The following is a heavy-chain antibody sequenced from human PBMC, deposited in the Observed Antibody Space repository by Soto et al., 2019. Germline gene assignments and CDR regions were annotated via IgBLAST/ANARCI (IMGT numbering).Heavy chain of an antibody. CDR1: GGSVFSSSSL. CDR3: ARLGGLTVFTGPWYKLEQ. CDR2: IFYTGTT. Sequence: QLQLQESGPGVVKPSETLSLTCTVTGGSVFSSSSLWVWVRQSPGKGLEWLGQIFYTGTTYYNPSLGSRITMSVDSSNSLFSLRLSSVTTADTALYYCARLGGLTVFTGPWYKLEQWGRGILVTVSS. V-gene: IGHV4-39*02. J-gene: IGHJ4*02. D-gene: IGHD1-1*01.